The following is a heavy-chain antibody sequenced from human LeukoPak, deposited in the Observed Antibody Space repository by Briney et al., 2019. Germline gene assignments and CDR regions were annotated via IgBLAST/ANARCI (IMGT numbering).Heavy chain of an antibody. CDR1: GFTFSTYA. D-gene: IGHD6-13*01. CDR2: ISDSGANT. Sequence: GGSLRLSCAASGFTFSTYAMAWLRQAPGKGLEYGSAISDSGANTYYADSVKGRFTISRDNSKNTLYLQMNSLRAEDTALYYCAKDLGYSSSWYVDSWGQGTLVTVSS. J-gene: IGHJ4*02. CDR3: AKDLGYSSSWYVDS. V-gene: IGHV3-23*01.